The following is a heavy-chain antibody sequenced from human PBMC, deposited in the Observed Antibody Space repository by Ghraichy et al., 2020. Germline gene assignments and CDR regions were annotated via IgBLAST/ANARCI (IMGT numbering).Heavy chain of an antibody. CDR1: GGSISSYY. CDR2: IYTSGST. CDR3: ARHSSGWADWYFDL. D-gene: IGHD6-19*01. J-gene: IGHJ2*01. Sequence: SETLSLTCTVSGGSISSYYWSWIRQPPGKGLEWIGYIYTSGSTNYNPSLKSRVAISVDTSKNQFSLKLSSVTAADTAVYYCARHSSGWADWYFDLWGRGTLVTVSS. V-gene: IGHV4-4*09.